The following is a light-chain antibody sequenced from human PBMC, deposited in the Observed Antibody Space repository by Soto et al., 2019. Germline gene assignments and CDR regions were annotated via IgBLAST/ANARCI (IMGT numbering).Light chain of an antibody. CDR1: SSNIGAGYD. CDR3: QSYDSSLSGVV. CDR2: GNS. J-gene: IGLJ2*01. V-gene: IGLV1-40*01. Sequence: VLTQPPSVSGAPGQRVTISCTGSSSNIGAGYDVHWYQQLPGTAPKLLIYGNSNRPSGVPDRFSGSKSGTSASLAITGLQAEDEADYYCQSYDSSLSGVVFGGGTKPPS.